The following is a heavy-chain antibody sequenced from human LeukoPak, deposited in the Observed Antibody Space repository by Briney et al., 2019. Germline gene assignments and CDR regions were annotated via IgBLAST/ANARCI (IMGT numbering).Heavy chain of an antibody. CDR2: IKSDGSST. Sequence: GGSLRLSCAASGFTFSGYWMHWVRQAPGKGLVWVSCIKSDGSSTTYADSVKGRFTISRDNAKNTLHLQMNSLRAEDTAVYYCARDSSSRYYDYWGQGTLVTVSS. V-gene: IGHV3-74*03. D-gene: IGHD6-13*01. CDR1: GFTFSGYW. J-gene: IGHJ4*02. CDR3: ARDSSSRYYDY.